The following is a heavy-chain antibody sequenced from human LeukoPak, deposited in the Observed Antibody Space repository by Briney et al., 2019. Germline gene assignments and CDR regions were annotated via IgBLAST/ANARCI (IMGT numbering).Heavy chain of an antibody. D-gene: IGHD2-2*01. CDR1: GGTFSSYA. V-gene: IGHV1-69*13. CDR3: ARGGCSSTSCYDGY. CDR2: IIPIFGTA. Sequence: ASVKVSCEASGGTFSSYAISWVRQAPGQGLEWMGGIIPIFGTANYAQKFQGRVTITADESTSTAYMELSSLRSEDTAVYYCARGGCSSTSCYDGYWGQGTLVTVSS. J-gene: IGHJ4*02.